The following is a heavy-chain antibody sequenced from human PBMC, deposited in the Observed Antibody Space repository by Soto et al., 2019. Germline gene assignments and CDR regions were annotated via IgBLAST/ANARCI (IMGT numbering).Heavy chain of an antibody. CDR1: GFTFSSYA. CDR2: ISGSGGST. CDR3: AKSAIAVAGPRPFLY. J-gene: IGHJ4*02. D-gene: IGHD6-19*01. V-gene: IGHV3-23*01. Sequence: GGSLRLSCAAYGFTFSSYAMSWVRQAPGKGLEWVSAISGSGGSTYYADSVKGRFTISRDNSKNTLYLQMNSLRAEDTAEYYCAKSAIAVAGPRPFLYGGQGTLVTVSS.